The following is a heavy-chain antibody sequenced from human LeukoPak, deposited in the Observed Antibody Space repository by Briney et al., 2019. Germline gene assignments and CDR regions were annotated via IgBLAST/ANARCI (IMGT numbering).Heavy chain of an antibody. CDR1: GGSISNYY. D-gene: IGHD6-19*01. CDR3: ARHGSGYSSVFDY. J-gene: IGHJ4*02. V-gene: IGHV4-59*08. CDR2: LYYTGST. Sequence: SETLSLICTVSGGSISNYYWCWLRQPPRQRLVLIGYLYYTGSTNYNPSLKSRVTISADMSKNQFSLKLRSMTAADTTVYYCARHGSGYSSVFDYWGQGTLVTVSS.